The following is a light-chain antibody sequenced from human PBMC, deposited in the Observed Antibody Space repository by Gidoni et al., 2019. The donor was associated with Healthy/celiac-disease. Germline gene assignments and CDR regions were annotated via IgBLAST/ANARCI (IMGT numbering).Light chain of an antibody. J-gene: IGLJ2*01. V-gene: IGLV3-1*01. CDR3: QAWDSSTAA. CDR2: QAR. CDR1: KVGDKY. Sequence: YELTQPPSVSVPPGQTASITCSGDKVGDKYACWYQQKPGQSPVVVIYQARERPSGIPERFSGSNSGNTATLTISGTQAMDEAYYYCQAWDSSTAAFGGGTKLTVL.